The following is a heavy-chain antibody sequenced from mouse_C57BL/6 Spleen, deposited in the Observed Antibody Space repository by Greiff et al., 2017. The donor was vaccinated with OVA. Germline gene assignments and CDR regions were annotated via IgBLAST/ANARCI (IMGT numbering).Heavy chain of an antibody. V-gene: IGHV1-50*01. J-gene: IGHJ4*01. CDR2: IDPSDSYP. CDR1: GYTFTSYW. D-gene: IGHD2-1*01. CDR3: ARRGNGNYLYYAMDY. Sequence: VQLQQPGAELVKPGASVKLSCKASGYTFTSYWMQWVKQRPGQGLEWIGEIDPSDSYPNYNQKFKGKATLTVDTSSSTAYMQLSSLTSEDSAVYYCARRGNGNYLYYAMDYWGQGTSVTVSS.